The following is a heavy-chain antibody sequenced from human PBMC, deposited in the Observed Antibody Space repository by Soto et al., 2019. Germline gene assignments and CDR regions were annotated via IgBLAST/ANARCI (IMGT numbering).Heavy chain of an antibody. CDR3: ARDRTSGVIAVAGTTTKGYYMDV. Sequence: GGSLRLSCAASGFTFSSYWMSWVRQAPGKGLEWVANIKQDGSEKYYVDSVKGRFTISRDNAKNSLYLQMNSLRAEDTAVYYCARDRTSGVIAVAGTTTKGYYMDVWGKGTTVTVSS. CDR2: IKQDGSEK. CDR1: GFTFSSYW. D-gene: IGHD6-19*01. V-gene: IGHV3-7*01. J-gene: IGHJ6*03.